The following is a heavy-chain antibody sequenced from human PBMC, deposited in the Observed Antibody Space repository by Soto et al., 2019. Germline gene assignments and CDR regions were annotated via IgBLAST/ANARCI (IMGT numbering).Heavy chain of an antibody. J-gene: IGHJ4*02. D-gene: IGHD2-2*01. CDR3: ARGPSSLTRFDY. CDR1: GFTFSSYA. CDR2: ISYDGSNK. Sequence: GGSLRLSCAASGFTFSSYAMHWVRQAPGKGLEWVAVISYDGSNKYYADSVKGRFTISRDNSKNMLYLQMNSLRTEDTAVYYCARGPSSLTRFDYWGQGTLVTVSS. V-gene: IGHV3-30-3*01.